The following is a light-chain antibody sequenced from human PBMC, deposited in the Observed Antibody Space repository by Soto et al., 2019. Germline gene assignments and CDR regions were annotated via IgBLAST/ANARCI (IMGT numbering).Light chain of an antibody. CDR3: TSYTTSSTLV. Sequence: VGGYDYVSWYQQHPGKAPKLMIYEVTNRPSGVSDRFSGSKSGNTASLSISGLQAEDEADYFCTSYTTSSTLVFGTGTKLTVL. J-gene: IGLJ1*01. V-gene: IGLV2-14*01. CDR1: VGGYDY. CDR2: EVT.